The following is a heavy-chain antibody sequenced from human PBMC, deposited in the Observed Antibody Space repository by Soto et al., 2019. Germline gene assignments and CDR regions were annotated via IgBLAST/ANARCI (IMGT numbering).Heavy chain of an antibody. J-gene: IGHJ4*02. V-gene: IGHV3-7*01. D-gene: IGHD5-18*01. CDR2: TTQDGNDK. CDR3: ASLDTARIQIAGY. CDR1: GLMISAYY. Sequence: AEFLRRSSKNSGLMISAYYQHMLRPAPGSRLVWLAMTTQDGNDKLYVDFVRGRFTSSRDSAKNSMYLQMNSLTVEDTAIYYFASLDTARIQIAGYWGQG.